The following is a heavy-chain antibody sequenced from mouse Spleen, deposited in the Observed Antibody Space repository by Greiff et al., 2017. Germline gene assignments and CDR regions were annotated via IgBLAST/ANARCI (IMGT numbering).Heavy chain of an antibody. V-gene: IGHV1-4*01. Sequence: VKLQQSGAELARPGASVKMSCKASGYTFTSYTMHWVKQRPGQGLEWIGYINPSSGYTKYNQKFKDKATLTADKSSSTAYMQLSSLTSEDSAVYYCARSFYYSNSYYAMDYWGQGTSVTVSS. D-gene: IGHD2-5*01. CDR2: INPSSGYT. CDR3: ARSFYYSNSYYAMDY. J-gene: IGHJ4*01. CDR1: GYTFTSYT.